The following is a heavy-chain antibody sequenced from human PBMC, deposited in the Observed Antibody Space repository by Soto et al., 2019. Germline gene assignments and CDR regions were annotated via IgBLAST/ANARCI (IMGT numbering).Heavy chain of an antibody. V-gene: IGHV3-30*04. CDR2: VSHDGRNT. J-gene: IGHJ4*02. Sequence: VQLVESGGGVVQPGRSLRLSCAASGFTFSDYAMHWVRQAPGKGLELVAVVSHDGRNTHHADSVKGRFIITRDSSTNTVSLEMTSLRAEDTAVYYCAKGGRQWLVTSDFNYWGQGALVTVSS. CDR3: AKGGRQWLVTSDFNY. CDR1: GFTFSDYA. D-gene: IGHD6-19*01.